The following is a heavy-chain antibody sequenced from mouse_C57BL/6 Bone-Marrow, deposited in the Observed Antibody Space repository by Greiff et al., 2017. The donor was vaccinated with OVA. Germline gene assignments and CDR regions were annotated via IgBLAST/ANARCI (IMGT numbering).Heavy chain of an antibody. D-gene: IGHD4-1*01. CDR1: GYTFTSYG. V-gene: IGHV1-81*01. CDR2: IYPRSGNT. CDR3: ARPSGTIFAY. J-gene: IGHJ3*01. Sequence: VKLMESGAELARPGASVKLSCKASGYTFTSYGISWVKQRTGQGLEWIGEIYPRSGNTYYNEKFKGKATLTADKSSSTAYMELRSLTSEDSAVYFCARPSGTIFAYWGQGTLVTVSA.